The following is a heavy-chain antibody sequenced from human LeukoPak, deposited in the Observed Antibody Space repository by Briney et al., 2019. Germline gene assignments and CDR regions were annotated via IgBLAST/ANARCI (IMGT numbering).Heavy chain of an antibody. J-gene: IGHJ6*02. Sequence: SETLSLTCTVSGGSTSSYYWSWIRQPPGKGLEWIGYIYYSGSTNYNPSLKSRVTISVDTSKNQFSLKLSSVTAADTAVYYCASENTGGYYYGMDVWGQGTTVTVSS. CDR3: ASENTGGYYYGMDV. CDR2: IYYSGST. V-gene: IGHV4-59*01. CDR1: GGSTSSYY. D-gene: IGHD1-14*01.